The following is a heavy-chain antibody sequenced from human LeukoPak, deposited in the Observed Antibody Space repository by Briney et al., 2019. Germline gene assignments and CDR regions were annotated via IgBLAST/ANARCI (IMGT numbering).Heavy chain of an antibody. CDR3: ARGGYTVTTYRVY. V-gene: IGHV3-48*03. CDR1: GFSFSSYE. Sequence: GGSLRLSCAASGFSFSSYEMNWVRQAPGRGLEWVSYISSSGSTIYYADSVKGRFTVSSYNAKNSRNLQMNSLRAEDTAVYYCARGGYTVTTYRVYWGQGTLVTVSS. J-gene: IGHJ4*02. D-gene: IGHD4-17*01. CDR2: ISSSGSTI.